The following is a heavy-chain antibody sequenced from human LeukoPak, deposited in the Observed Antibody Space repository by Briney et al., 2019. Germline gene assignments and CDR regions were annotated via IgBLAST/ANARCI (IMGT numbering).Heavy chain of an antibody. CDR3: ARARWSPYYFDN. D-gene: IGHD6-13*01. CDR2: IFYTGTT. CDR1: GGSITSYY. J-gene: IGHJ4*02. V-gene: IGHV4-59*01. Sequence: SETLSLTCAVSGGSITSYYWSWIRQSPGKGLEWIGSIFYTGTTNYNPSLKSRATISVDTSKNQFSLKLRSVATEDTAAYFCARARWSPYYFDNWGQGTLVTVSS.